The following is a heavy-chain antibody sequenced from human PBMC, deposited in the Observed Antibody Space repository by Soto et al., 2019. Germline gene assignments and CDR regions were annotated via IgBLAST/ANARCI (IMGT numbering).Heavy chain of an antibody. CDR2: INKNGGGE. D-gene: IGHD5-18*01. Sequence: PGGSLRLSCAASGFTFSSYSMSWVRQAPGKGLEWVANINKNGGGEYYVDSVKGRFTISRDNAKNSLYLQMNSLRAEDTAVYYYARPWDTAMVSTWNYWGQGTLVTVSS. J-gene: IGHJ4*02. CDR1: GFTFSSYS. V-gene: IGHV3-7*03. CDR3: ARPWDTAMVSTWNY.